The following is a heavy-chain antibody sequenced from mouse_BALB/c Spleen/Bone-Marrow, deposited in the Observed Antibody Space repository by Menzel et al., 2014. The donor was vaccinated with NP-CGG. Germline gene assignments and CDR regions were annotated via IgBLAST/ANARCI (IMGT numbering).Heavy chain of an antibody. J-gene: IGHJ1*01. CDR2: IYPYNGVS. Sequence: VQLKHSGPELVKPGASVKISCKASGYSFTGYYMHWVKPSHGNSLDWIGYIYPYNGVSSYNQKFKGKATLTVDKSSSTAYMELRSLTSDDSAVYYCESRGEYFDVWGAGTTVTVSS. CDR1: GYSFTGYY. V-gene: IGHV1-31*01. CDR3: ESRGEYFDV.